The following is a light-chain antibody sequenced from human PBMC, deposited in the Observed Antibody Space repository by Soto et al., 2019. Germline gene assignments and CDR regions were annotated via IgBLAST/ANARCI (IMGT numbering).Light chain of an antibody. CDR1: SSDVGSYNL. CDR3: CSYAGSGTPYV. CDR2: EGS. J-gene: IGLJ1*01. V-gene: IGLV2-23*01. Sequence: QSVLTQPASVSGSPGQSITISCTGTSSDVGSYNLVSWYQQHPGKAPKLMIYEGSKRPSGVSDRFSGSKSGNTASLTISGLQAEDEGDYYCCSYAGSGTPYVFGNGTKVTVL.